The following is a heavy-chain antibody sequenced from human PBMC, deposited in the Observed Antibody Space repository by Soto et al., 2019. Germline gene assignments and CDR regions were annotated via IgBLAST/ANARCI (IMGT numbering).Heavy chain of an antibody. CDR1: GFTFSSYG. D-gene: IGHD6-6*01. Sequence: SLRLSCAASGFTFSSYGMHWVRQAPGKGLEWVAVMWYDGSNKYYADSVKGRFTISRDNSKNTLYLQMNSLRAEDTAVYYCARDISPYSSSPGYYYYGMDVWGQGTTVTVSS. CDR2: MWYDGSNK. CDR3: ARDISPYSSSPGYYYYGMDV. V-gene: IGHV3-33*01. J-gene: IGHJ6*02.